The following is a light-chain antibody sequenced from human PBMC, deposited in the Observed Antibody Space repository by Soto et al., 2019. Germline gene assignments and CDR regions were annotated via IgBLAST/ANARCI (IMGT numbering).Light chain of an antibody. CDR3: QQYGRSPLLYT. V-gene: IGKV3-20*01. Sequence: EIVLTQSPGTLSLSPGERATLSCRASQSVTSNYLAWYQQKPGQAPRLLIYGAYTRAAGVPDRFSGSGSGTDFSLSITRLEPEDFAVYYCQQYGRSPLLYTFGQGTKV. CDR2: GAY. CDR1: QSVTSNY. J-gene: IGKJ2*01.